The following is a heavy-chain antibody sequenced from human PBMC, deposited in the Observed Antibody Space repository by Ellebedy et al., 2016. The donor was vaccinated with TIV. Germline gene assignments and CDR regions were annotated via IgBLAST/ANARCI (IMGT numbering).Heavy chain of an antibody. CDR3: ASGGRGDPGVTGVTTFDH. Sequence: SETLSLTCTVSGGSIRSNYWGWIRQPPGKGLEWIGYIFYSGNTNSNPSLKSRVTISLDTSKNQFSLKFSSVTTADTAVYYCASGGRGDPGVTGVTTFDHWGQGTLVTVSS. J-gene: IGHJ4*02. CDR1: GGSIRSNY. CDR2: IFYSGNT. V-gene: IGHV4-59*01. D-gene: IGHD3-10*01.